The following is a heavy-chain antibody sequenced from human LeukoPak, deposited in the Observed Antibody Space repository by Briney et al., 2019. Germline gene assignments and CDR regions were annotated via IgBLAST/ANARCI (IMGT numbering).Heavy chain of an antibody. CDR1: GFTFSGCA. CDR2: ISGSGGST. CDR3: AKSGYSYGSRSYYFDY. V-gene: IGHV3-23*01. J-gene: IGHJ4*02. D-gene: IGHD5-18*01. Sequence: GGSLRLSCAASGFTFSGCAMSWVRQAPGKGLEWVSAISGSGGSTYYADSVKGRFTISRDNSKNTLYLQMNSLRAEDTAVYYCAKSGYSYGSRSYYFDYWGQGTLVTVSS.